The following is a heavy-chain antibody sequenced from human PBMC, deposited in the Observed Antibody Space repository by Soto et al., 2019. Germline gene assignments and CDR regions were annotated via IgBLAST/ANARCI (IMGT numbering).Heavy chain of an antibody. J-gene: IGHJ4*02. CDR3: EAAMVTPTYYFDY. CDR2: ISSSNSYI. D-gene: IGHD5-18*01. Sequence: LRLSCAASGFTFSSYSMNWVRQAPGKGLEWVSSISSSNSYIYYADSVKGRFTISRDNAKNSLYLQMNSLRAEDTAVYYCEAAMVTPTYYFDYWGQGTLVTVSS. CDR1: GFTFSSYS. V-gene: IGHV3-21*01.